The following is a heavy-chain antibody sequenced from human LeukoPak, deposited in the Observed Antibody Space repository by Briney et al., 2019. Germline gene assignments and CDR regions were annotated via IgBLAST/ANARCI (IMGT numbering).Heavy chain of an antibody. CDR3: ARDNSRGYSGQTFDY. CDR2: INHSGST. V-gene: IGHV4-34*01. Sequence: SETLSLTCAVYGGSFSGYYWSWIRQPPGKGLEWIGEINHSGSTNYNPSLKSRVTISVDTSKNQFSLKLSPVTAADTAVYYCARDNSRGYSGQTFDYWGQGTLVTVSS. J-gene: IGHJ4*02. D-gene: IGHD5-12*01. CDR1: GGSFSGYY.